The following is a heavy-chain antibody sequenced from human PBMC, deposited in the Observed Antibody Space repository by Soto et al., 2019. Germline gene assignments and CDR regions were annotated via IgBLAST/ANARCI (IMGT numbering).Heavy chain of an antibody. J-gene: IGHJ2*01. V-gene: IGHV4-30-4*01. CDR1: GGSISSGDYY. Sequence: QVQLQESGPGLVKPSQTLSLTCTVSGGSISSGDYYWSWIRQPPGKGLEWIGYIYYSGSTYYNPSLKSRVTISVDTSKNQCSLKLSSVTAADTAVYYCATYGGTSARSLPHWYFDLWGRGTLVTVSS. CDR3: ATYGGTSARSLPHWYFDL. D-gene: IGHD4-17*01. CDR2: IYYSGST.